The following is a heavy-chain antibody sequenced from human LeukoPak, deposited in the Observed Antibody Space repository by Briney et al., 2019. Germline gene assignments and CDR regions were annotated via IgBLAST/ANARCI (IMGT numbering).Heavy chain of an antibody. D-gene: IGHD2-2*01. J-gene: IGHJ6*03. CDR2: IYYSGST. Sequence: SETLSLTCTVSGYSISSGYYWGWIRQPPGKGLEWIGYIYYSGSTNYNPSLKSRVTISVDTSKNQFSLKLNSVTAADTAVYYCARAISLRYCSSTSCSISDYMDVWGKGTTVTVSS. CDR3: ARAISLRYCSSTSCSISDYMDV. CDR1: GYSISSGYY. V-gene: IGHV4-38-2*02.